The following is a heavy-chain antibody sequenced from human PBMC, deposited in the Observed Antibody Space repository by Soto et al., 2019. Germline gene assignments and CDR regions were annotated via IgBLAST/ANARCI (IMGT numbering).Heavy chain of an antibody. Sequence: GESLKLSCKSYGYSFTTYWIACVRQMPGKGLEWMGSIHPGESDTRYSPSFQGQVTISADRSITTAYLQWSSLKASDTAMYYCARHEATYYNFYGMDVWGQGTTVTVSS. J-gene: IGHJ6*02. V-gene: IGHV5-51*01. CDR2: IHPGESDT. CDR1: GYSFTTYW. CDR3: ARHEATYYNFYGMDV.